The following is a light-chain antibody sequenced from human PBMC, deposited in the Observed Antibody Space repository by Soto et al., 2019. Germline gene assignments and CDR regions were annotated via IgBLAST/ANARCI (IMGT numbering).Light chain of an antibody. CDR2: AAS. CDR3: QQYYSYPALT. Sequence: AIRMTQSPSSFSASTGDRVTITCRASQGSSSYLAWYQQKPGKAPKLLIYAASTLQSGVPSRFSGSGSGTDFTLTISCLQSEDFATYYCQQYYSYPALTFGGGTK. V-gene: IGKV1-8*01. CDR1: QGSSSY. J-gene: IGKJ4*01.